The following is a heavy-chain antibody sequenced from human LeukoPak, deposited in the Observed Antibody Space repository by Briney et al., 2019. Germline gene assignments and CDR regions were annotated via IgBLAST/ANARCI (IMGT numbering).Heavy chain of an antibody. J-gene: IGHJ4*02. Sequence: GESLKISCKGSGYSFTSYWIGWVRQMPGKGLEWMGIIYPGDSDTRYSLSFQGQVTISADKSISTAYLQWSSLKASDTAMYYCATGTVYYYDSSGYYNDYWGQGTLVTVSS. CDR1: GYSFTSYW. CDR3: ATGTVYYYDSSGYYNDY. CDR2: IYPGDSDT. V-gene: IGHV5-51*01. D-gene: IGHD3-22*01.